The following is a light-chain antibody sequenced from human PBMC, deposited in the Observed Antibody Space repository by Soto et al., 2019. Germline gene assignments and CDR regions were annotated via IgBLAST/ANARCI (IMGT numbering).Light chain of an antibody. CDR2: GAS. V-gene: IGKV1-39*01. CDR1: QSISSF. J-gene: IGKJ1*01. CDR3: QQSHSAWT. Sequence: DLQMTQSPSSLSASVGDRVTLTCQASQSISSFLNWYQQKPGKAPKVLIYGASSLQTGVPSRFSGSGSGTDFTLTISSLQPEDSATYYCQQSHSAWTFGQGTKVEI.